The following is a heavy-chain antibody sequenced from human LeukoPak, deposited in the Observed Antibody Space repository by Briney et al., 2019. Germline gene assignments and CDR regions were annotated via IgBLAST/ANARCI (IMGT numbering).Heavy chain of an antibody. CDR3: AKEYPPEGYFDY. V-gene: IGHV3-30*01. J-gene: IGHJ4*02. D-gene: IGHD2-2*01. CDR2: ISYDGSNK. Sequence: GGSLSLSCAASGFTFSSYAMHWVRQAPGKGLEWVAVISYDGSNKYYACSVKGRFTISRDDYKNTLYLQMNSLRAEDTAVYYCAKEYPPEGYFDYWGQGTLVTVSS. CDR1: GFTFSSYA.